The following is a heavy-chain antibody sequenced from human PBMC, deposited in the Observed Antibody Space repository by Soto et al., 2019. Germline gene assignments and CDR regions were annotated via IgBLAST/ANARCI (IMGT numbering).Heavy chain of an antibody. D-gene: IGHD1-26*01. CDR1: GGFLSGYY. Sequence: QVQLQQWGAGLLKPSETLSLTCAVYGGFLSGYYWSWIRQPPGKGLEWIGEIHHSGSTNYNPSLKSRVTISVDTSKNQFSLKLSSVTAADTAVYYCAREGIVGATTFDYWGQGTLVTVSS. J-gene: IGHJ4*02. CDR3: AREGIVGATTFDY. CDR2: IHHSGST. V-gene: IGHV4-34*01.